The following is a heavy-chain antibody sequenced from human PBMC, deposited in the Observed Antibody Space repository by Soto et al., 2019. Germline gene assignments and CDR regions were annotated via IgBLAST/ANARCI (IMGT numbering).Heavy chain of an antibody. CDR3: ARDPVPSIFYVDV. CDR1: GDTFIGYY. Sequence: QVQLVQSGAEVKKPGASVKVSCKASGDTFIGYYMHRVRQAPGQGLEWMGSINLNSGGTKYAQKFQGRVTLTSDTSIKTAYMELSRLTSDDTAVYYGARDPVPSIFYVDVWGRGTLVSVSS. CDR2: INLNSGGT. J-gene: IGHJ2*01. D-gene: IGHD6-6*01. V-gene: IGHV1-2*02.